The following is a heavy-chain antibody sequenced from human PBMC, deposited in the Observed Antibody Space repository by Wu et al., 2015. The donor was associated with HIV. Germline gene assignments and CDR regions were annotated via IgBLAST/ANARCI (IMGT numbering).Heavy chain of an antibody. CDR3: ATSVAATAHGAFDI. CDR1: GFTFNNSA. CDR2: IVVGGGDT. Sequence: QMQLVQSGPEVKKPGTSVKVSCKASGFTFNNSAIQWVRQARGQRLEWIGWIVVGGGDTNYAQKFQERVTISRDMSTSTAYMQLSSLTSEDTAVYYCATSVAATAHGAFDIWGQGTMVTVSS. V-gene: IGHV1-58*02. D-gene: IGHD6-13*01. J-gene: IGHJ3*02.